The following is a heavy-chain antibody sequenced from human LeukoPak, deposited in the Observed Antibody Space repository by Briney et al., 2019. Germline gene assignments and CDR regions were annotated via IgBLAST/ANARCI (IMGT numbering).Heavy chain of an antibody. V-gene: IGHV4-59*01. J-gene: IGHJ4*02. CDR1: GGSFSGYY. CDR2: IYYSGST. D-gene: IGHD6-19*01. Sequence: SETLSLTCAVYGGSFSGYYWSWIRQPPGKGLEWIGYIYYSGSTNYNPSLKSRVTISVDTSKNQFSLKLSSVTAADTAAYYCARAHSSGWYYGYWGQGTLVTVSS. CDR3: ARAHSSGWYYGY.